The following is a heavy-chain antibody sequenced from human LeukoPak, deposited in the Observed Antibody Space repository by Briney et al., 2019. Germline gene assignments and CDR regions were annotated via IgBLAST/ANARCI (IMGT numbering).Heavy chain of an antibody. D-gene: IGHD5-18*01. CDR3: SKDFRYSSG. J-gene: IGHJ4*02. Sequence: GGSLRLSCAASGFTISSYAMTWVRQAPGKGLEWVSGISASASGGITYYADSVKGRFTISRDNSKNTLYLQMNSLRAEDTAVYYCSKDFRYSSGWGQGTLVTVSS. CDR1: GFTISSYA. V-gene: IGHV3-23*01. CDR2: ISASASGGIT.